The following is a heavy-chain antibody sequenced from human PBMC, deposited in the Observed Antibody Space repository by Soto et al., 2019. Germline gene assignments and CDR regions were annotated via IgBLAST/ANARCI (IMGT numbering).Heavy chain of an antibody. Sequence: EVQLLESGGGSVQPGGSLRLSCAAAGLTFSNYAMAWVRQGPGKGLEWVSTISGSGDRTYYRDSVKGRFTISRDNSENTVYLQMNSLTADDTAVYYCAKGSVAAFYYQRHNFDYWGQGTLVTVSS. D-gene: IGHD1-26*01. J-gene: IGHJ4*02. CDR1: GLTFSNYA. CDR2: ISGSGDRT. V-gene: IGHV3-23*01. CDR3: AKGSVAAFYYQRHNFDY.